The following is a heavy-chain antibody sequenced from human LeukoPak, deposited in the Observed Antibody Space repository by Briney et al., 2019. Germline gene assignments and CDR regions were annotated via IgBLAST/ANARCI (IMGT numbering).Heavy chain of an antibody. J-gene: IGHJ4*02. D-gene: IGHD6-13*01. CDR3: AKHRGSWAFDY. CDR1: GVSISTYY. CDR2: GNDSGSD. Sequence: SETLSLTCTVSGVSISTYYWSWIRQPPGKGVEWMRYGNDSGSDNYNPSLKSLVTITEDTSKNQYSLKLSPVTAADTAVYYCAKHRGSWAFDYWGQGTLVTVSS. V-gene: IGHV4-59*08.